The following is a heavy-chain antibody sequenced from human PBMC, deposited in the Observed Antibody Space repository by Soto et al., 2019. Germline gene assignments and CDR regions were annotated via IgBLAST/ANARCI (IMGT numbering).Heavy chain of an antibody. J-gene: IGHJ6*02. V-gene: IGHV1-8*02. CDR1: GYTFTSYA. CDR3: ARRRKDYGDYYYGMDV. Sequence: EASVKVSCKASGYTFTSYAMHWVRQAPGKGLEWMGWMNPGNGNTSYAQKFQGRVTMTRNTSISTAYMELSSLRSEDTAVYYCARRRKDYGDYYYGMDVWGQGTTVTVSS. D-gene: IGHD4-17*01. CDR2: MNPGNGNT.